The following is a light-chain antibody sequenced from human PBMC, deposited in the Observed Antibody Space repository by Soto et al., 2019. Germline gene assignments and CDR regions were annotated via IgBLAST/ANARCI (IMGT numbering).Light chain of an antibody. V-gene: IGKV3-15*01. Sequence: IVMTQSPATLSVSPGEGATLSCRSSQSVSSNVACYQQKPGQAPRLLMYGASTRATGISPRFRGSGSCTEFTLIISSLHSEDFAVYYCQQYNYWPQTFGQGTKVEIK. CDR3: QQYNYWPQT. J-gene: IGKJ1*01. CDR2: GAS. CDR1: QSVSSN.